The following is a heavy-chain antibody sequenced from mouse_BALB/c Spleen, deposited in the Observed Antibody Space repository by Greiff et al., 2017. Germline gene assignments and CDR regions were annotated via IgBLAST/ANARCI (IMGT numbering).Heavy chain of an antibody. CDR3: ARNGGDYAWFAY. D-gene: IGHD2-4*01. J-gene: IGHJ3*01. Sequence: VQLQESGPGLVAPSQSLSITCTVSGFSLTGYGVHWVRQSPGKGLEWLGVIWSGGSTDYNAAFISRLSISKDNSKSQVFFKMNSLQANDTAIYYCARNGGDYAWFAYWGQGTLVTVSA. V-gene: IGHV2-2*02. CDR1: GFSLTGYG. CDR2: IWSGGST.